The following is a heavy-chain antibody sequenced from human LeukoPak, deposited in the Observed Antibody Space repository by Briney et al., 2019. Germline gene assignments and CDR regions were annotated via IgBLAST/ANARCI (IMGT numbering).Heavy chain of an antibody. CDR3: AREGGATTSPYYYYYYVDV. CDR1: GFTFSSYG. CDR2: IYYSGST. Sequence: GSLRLSCAASGFTFSSYGMSWVRQPPGKGLEWIGSIYYSGSTYYNPSLKSRVTISVDTSKNQFSLKLSSVTAADTAVYYCAREGGATTSPYYYYYYVDVWGKGTTVTVSS. V-gene: IGHV4-39*07. J-gene: IGHJ6*03. D-gene: IGHD1-26*01.